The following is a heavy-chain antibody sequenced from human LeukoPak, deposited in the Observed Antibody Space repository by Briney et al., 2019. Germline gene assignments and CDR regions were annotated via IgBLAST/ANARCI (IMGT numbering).Heavy chain of an antibody. J-gene: IGHJ4*02. V-gene: IGHV3-48*04. CDR3: ARGRDLFDS. CDR2: ISGSSATI. CDR1: GFTFNTYS. Sequence: PGGSLRLSCVASGFTFNTYSMNWFRQAPGKGLEWSSYISGSSATIYYADSVKGRFTISRDNAKNSLYLQMNSLRAEDTAVYYCARGRDLFDSWGQGTLVIVSS.